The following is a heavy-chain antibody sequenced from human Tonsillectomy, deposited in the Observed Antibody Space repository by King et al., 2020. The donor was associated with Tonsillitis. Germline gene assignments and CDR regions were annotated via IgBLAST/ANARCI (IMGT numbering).Heavy chain of an antibody. CDR3: ARRHSGLLVAAPIRDAFDI. Sequence: TLKESGPTLVKPTETLTLTRTFSGFSLITSGVGVGWIRQPPGKALEWLALIYWDNDTRYSPSLKSRLTITKDTSRNKVVLTMTNMDPVDTATYFCARRHSGLLVAAPIRDAFDIWGQGTMVTVSS. CDR1: GFSLITSGVG. J-gene: IGHJ3*02. D-gene: IGHD5-12*01. V-gene: IGHV2-5*02. CDR2: IYWDNDT.